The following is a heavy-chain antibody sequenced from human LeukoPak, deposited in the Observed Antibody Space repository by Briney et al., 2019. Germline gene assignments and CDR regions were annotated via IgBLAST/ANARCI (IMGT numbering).Heavy chain of an antibody. Sequence: GGSLRLSCAASGFIFSNAWMSWVRQAPGKGLEWVGRIKSKADGGTTDYAAPVKGRFTISRDDSKNTLYLQVNTLKSEDTAVYYCTTGTYSSSYYWGQGTLVTVSS. J-gene: IGHJ4*02. CDR1: GFIFSNAW. D-gene: IGHD6-6*01. V-gene: IGHV3-15*01. CDR2: IKSKADGGTT. CDR3: TTGTYSSSYY.